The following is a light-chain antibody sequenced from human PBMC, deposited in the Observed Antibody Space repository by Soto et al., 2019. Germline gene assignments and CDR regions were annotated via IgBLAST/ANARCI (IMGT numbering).Light chain of an antibody. V-gene: IGLV2-14*01. J-gene: IGLJ1*01. CDR2: EVT. CDR1: SSDLGAYDY. Sequence: QSAPTQPASVSGSPGQSIAISCTGTSSDLGAYDYVSWYQQQPDKAPKLILYEVTKRPSGVSNRFSGSKSGNTASLTISGLQPEDEADYYCSSHTSGNTRVFGTGTKRTVL. CDR3: SSHTSGNTRV.